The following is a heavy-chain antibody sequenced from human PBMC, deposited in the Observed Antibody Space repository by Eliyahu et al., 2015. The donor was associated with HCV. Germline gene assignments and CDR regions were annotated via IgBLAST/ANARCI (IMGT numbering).Heavy chain of an antibody. CDR3: ARDSPVSYYYYGMDV. CDR1: GFTFXSYS. J-gene: IGHJ6*02. V-gene: IGHV3-21*01. CDR2: ISSSSSYI. Sequence: EVQLVESGGGQVKPGGSLRXSCAASGFTFXSYSMNWVRQAPGKGLEWVSSISSSSSYIYYADSVKGRFTISRDNAKNSLYLQMNSLRAEDTAVYYCARDSPVSYYYYGMDVWGQGTTVTVSS.